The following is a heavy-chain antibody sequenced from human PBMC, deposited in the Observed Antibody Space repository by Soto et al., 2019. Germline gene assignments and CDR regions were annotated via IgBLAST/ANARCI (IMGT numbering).Heavy chain of an antibody. J-gene: IGHJ5*02. D-gene: IGHD2-2*03. V-gene: IGHV1-46*03. CDR2: INPSGGST. Sequence: QVQLVQSGAEVKKPGASVKVSCKASGYTFTSYYMHWVRQAPGQGLEWMGIINPSGGSTSYAQKLQGRVTMTRDTSTSTVYMELSSLRSEDTAVYYCARGEGGYCSSTSCYANWFDPWGQGTLVTVSS. CDR1: GYTFTSYY. CDR3: ARGEGGYCSSTSCYANWFDP.